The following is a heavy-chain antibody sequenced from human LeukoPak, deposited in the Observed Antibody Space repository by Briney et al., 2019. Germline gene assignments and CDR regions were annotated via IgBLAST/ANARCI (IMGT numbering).Heavy chain of an antibody. CDR3: AKAFPSPSYSSGWYPYY. V-gene: IGHV3-23*01. D-gene: IGHD6-19*01. CDR2: ISGSGGST. J-gene: IGHJ4*02. CDR1: GFTFSSYA. Sequence: QPGGSLRLSCAASGFTFSSYAMSWVRQAPGKGLEWVSAISGSGGSTYYADSVKGRFTISRDNSKNTLYLQMNSLRAEDTAVYYCAKAFPSPSYSSGWYPYYWGQGTLVTVSS.